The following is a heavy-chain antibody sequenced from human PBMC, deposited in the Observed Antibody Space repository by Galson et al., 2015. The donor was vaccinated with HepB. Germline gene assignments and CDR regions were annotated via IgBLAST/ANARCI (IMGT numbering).Heavy chain of an antibody. D-gene: IGHD1-20*01. CDR1: GFTFSDYY. CDR3: ARNNWSDGRKNWFDP. J-gene: IGHJ5*02. V-gene: IGHV3-11*01. Sequence: SLRLSCAASGFTFSDYYMSWVRQAPGKGLEWISYIHSRGTTVNHADSVKGRFSISRDNAKNLLFLQMNSLRAEDTAIYYCARNNWSDGRKNWFDPWGQGTLVTVSS. CDR2: IHSRGTTV.